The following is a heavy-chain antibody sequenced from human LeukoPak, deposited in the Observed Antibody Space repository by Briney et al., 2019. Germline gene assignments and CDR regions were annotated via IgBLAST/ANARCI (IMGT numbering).Heavy chain of an antibody. J-gene: IGHJ4*02. V-gene: IGHV3-23*01. CDR3: AKAYYYDSSKPDY. CDR1: GFTFSSFA. Sequence: PGGSLRLSCAASGFTFSSFAMSWVRQAPGKGLEWVSAISGSGGSTYYADSVKGRFTISRDNSKNTLYLQMNSLRAEDTAVYYCAKAYYYDSSKPDYWGQGTLVTVSS. D-gene: IGHD3-22*01. CDR2: ISGSGGST.